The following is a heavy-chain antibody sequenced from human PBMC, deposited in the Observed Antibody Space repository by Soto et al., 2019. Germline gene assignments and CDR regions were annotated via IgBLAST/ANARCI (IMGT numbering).Heavy chain of an antibody. CDR2: IYYSGST. CDR3: ARGGSCGGDCYPYYYYGVDV. V-gene: IGHV4-30-4*01. J-gene: IGHJ6*02. Sequence: PSETLSLTCTVSGGSISSGDYYWSWIRQPPGKGLEWIGYIYYSGSTYYNPSLKSRVTISVDTSKNQFSLKLSSVTAADTAVYYCARGGSCGGDCYPYYYYGVDVWGQGTTVTAP. CDR1: GGSISSGDYY. D-gene: IGHD2-21*02.